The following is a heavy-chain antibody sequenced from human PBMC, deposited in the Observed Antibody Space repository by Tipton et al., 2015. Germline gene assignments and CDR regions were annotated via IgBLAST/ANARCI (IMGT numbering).Heavy chain of an antibody. Sequence: TLSLTCSVSGVSISSRGYYWSWIRQPPGKGLEWIGYIYYSGSTNYNPSLKSRVTISVDTSKNQFSLKLSSVTAADTAVYYCARVGLTVAPDYWGQGTLVTVSS. CDR3: ARVGLTVAPDY. V-gene: IGHV4-61*08. D-gene: IGHD6-19*01. J-gene: IGHJ4*02. CDR1: GVSISSRGYY. CDR2: IYYSGST.